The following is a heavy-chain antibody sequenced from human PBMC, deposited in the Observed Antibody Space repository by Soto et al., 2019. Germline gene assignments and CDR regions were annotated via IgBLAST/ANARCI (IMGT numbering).Heavy chain of an antibody. V-gene: IGHV4-34*01. CDR3: AGRKSARITVVAAARGRTYGTDD. D-gene: IGHD2-15*01. Sequence: PAETLSLTCAVYGGSFSGYYWSWIRQPPGKGLEWIGEITQSVSTNNNPSLKSRVTMSMDTSKNQFSLKLASVNAADTAVYYCAGRKSARITVVAAARGRTYGTDDWGKGNPVTVSA. CDR1: GGSFSGYY. J-gene: IGHJ6*04. CDR2: ITQSVST.